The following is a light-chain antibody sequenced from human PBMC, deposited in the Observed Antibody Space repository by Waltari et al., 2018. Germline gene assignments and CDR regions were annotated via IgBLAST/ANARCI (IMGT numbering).Light chain of an antibody. Sequence: QPMLTQPPSESGTPGQRVTISCSGSTPNIGRNFVCWYQQFPGTAPKLLIYRDNQRPSGVPDRFSASKSGASASLAISGLRSEDEADYSCAVCDENPVFGGGTKLTVL. CDR3: AVCDENPV. CDR2: RDN. V-gene: IGLV1-47*01. CDR1: TPNIGRNF. J-gene: IGLJ2*01.